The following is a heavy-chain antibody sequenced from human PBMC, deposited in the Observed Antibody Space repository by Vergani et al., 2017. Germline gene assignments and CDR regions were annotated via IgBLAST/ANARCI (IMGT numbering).Heavy chain of an antibody. Sequence: EVQLLESGGDLVQPGGSLRLSCAASGFTFSSYSMNWVRQAPGKGLEWVSYISSSSSTIYYADSVKGRFTISRDNAKNSLYLQMNSLRAEDTAVYYCARDNYDILTGYYISYYYYGMDVWGQGTTVTVSS. J-gene: IGHJ6*02. CDR3: ARDNYDILTGYYISYYYYGMDV. D-gene: IGHD3-9*01. CDR2: ISSSSSTI. V-gene: IGHV3-48*01. CDR1: GFTFSSYS.